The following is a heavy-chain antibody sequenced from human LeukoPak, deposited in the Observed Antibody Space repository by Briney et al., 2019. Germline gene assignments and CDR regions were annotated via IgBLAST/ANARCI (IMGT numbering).Heavy chain of an antibody. CDR3: AREGIVVVPAAPNYDY. V-gene: IGHV3-23*01. Sequence: GGSLRLSCAASGFTFSSYAMSWVRQAPGKGLEWVSAISGSGGSTYYADSVKGRFTISRDNSKNTLYLQMNSLRAEDTAVYYCAREGIVVVPAAPNYDYWGQGTLVTVSS. CDR1: GFTFSSYA. CDR2: ISGSGGST. J-gene: IGHJ4*02. D-gene: IGHD2-2*01.